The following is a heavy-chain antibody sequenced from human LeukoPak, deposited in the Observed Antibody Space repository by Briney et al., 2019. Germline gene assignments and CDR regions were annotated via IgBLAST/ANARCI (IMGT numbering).Heavy chain of an antibody. J-gene: IGHJ4*02. D-gene: IGHD6-13*01. Sequence: SETLSLTCTVSGGSISGSSYFWGWIRQPPGKGLEWIGNIYYSGSTHYNPSLKSRVIISVDTSKNQFSLNLTSVTAADTSVYYCARLLLVSSSWSPYFDYWGQGTLVTVSS. V-gene: IGHV4-39*01. CDR2: IYYSGST. CDR1: GGSISGSSYF. CDR3: ARLLLVSSSWSPYFDY.